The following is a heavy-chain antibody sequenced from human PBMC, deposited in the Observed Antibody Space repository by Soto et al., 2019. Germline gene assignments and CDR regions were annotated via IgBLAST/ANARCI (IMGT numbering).Heavy chain of an antibody. Sequence: SVKISCKASGGTFSSDSFSWVRQAPGQGLEWMGGIIPMFDTPIYAQKFQDRVTITADESTSTAYMQLSSLRSGDTAVYYCARSGGLDRDFNYWGQGSLVTVSS. CDR2: IIPMFDTP. CDR1: GGTFSSDS. CDR3: ARSGGLDRDFNY. D-gene: IGHD2-15*01. V-gene: IGHV1-69*13. J-gene: IGHJ4*02.